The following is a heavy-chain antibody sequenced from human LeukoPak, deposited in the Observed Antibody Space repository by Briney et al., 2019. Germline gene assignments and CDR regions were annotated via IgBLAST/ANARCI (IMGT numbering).Heavy chain of an antibody. J-gene: IGHJ3*02. CDR3: ARDSMDAFDI. V-gene: IGHV3-7*05. CDR1: GXTFSSYW. CDR2: IKQDGSEK. Sequence: GGSLRLSCAASGXTFSSYWMSWVRQAPGKGLEWVANIKQDGSEKYYVDSAKGRFTISRDNAKNSLYLQMNSLRAEDTAVYYCARDSMDAFDIWGQGTMVTVSS. D-gene: IGHD2-2*01.